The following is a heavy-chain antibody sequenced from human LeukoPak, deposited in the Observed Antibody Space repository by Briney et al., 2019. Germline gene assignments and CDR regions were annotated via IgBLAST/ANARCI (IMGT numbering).Heavy chain of an antibody. Sequence: GGSLRLSCAAAGCTFSTYWMSWVRQAPGKGPEWGPSIRQDGNEIYYVDSVKGRFTISRDNAKTSWYLQMNSLRAEDTAVYYCTRVTHYALDIWGQGTMVTVSS. CDR2: IRQDGNEI. J-gene: IGHJ3*02. CDR3: TRVTHYALDI. V-gene: IGHV3-7*05. CDR1: GCTFSTYW.